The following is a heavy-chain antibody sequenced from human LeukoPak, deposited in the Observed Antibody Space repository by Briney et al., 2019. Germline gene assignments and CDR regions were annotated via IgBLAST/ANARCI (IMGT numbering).Heavy chain of an antibody. CDR1: GGSISSYY. D-gene: IGHD3-16*01. Sequence: SETLSLTCTVSGGSISSYYWSWIRQPPGEGLEWIGYIYYSGSTNYNPSLKSRVTISVDTSKNQFSLKLSSVTAADTAVYYCATSLPGGNWFDPWGQGTLVTVSS. V-gene: IGHV4-59*01. CDR3: ATSLPGGNWFDP. CDR2: IYYSGST. J-gene: IGHJ5*02.